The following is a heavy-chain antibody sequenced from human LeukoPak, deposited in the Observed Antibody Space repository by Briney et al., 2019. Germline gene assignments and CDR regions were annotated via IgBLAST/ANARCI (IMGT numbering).Heavy chain of an antibody. CDR1: GFTFDDYG. D-gene: IGHD5-12*01. CDR3: ARVQYSAYEDAFDI. CDR2: INWNGGST. J-gene: IGHJ3*02. Sequence: GGSLRLSCAASGFTFDDYGMSWVRQAPGKGLEWVSGINWNGGSTGYADSVKGRFTISRDNAKNSLYLQMNSLRAEDTAVYYCARVQYSAYEDAFDIWGQGTMVTVSS. V-gene: IGHV3-20*04.